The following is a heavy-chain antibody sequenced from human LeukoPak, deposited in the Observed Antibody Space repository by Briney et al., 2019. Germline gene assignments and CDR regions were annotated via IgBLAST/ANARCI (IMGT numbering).Heavy chain of an antibody. Sequence: PSETLSLTCAVYGGSFSGYYWSWLRQSPGKGLECIGYIYYSGGTNYSPSLKSRVTISIDTSKNHFSLKLSSVTAADTAVYYCARVDTAIQAFDIWGQGTLVTVSS. CDR2: IYYSGGT. CDR3: ARVDTAIQAFDI. CDR1: GGSFSGYY. J-gene: IGHJ3*02. V-gene: IGHV4-59*12. D-gene: IGHD5-18*01.